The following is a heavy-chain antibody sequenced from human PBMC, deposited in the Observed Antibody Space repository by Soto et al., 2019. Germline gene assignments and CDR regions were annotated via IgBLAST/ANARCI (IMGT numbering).Heavy chain of an antibody. CDR1: GFTFTSSA. CDR3: AADYYGSGSYYNVH. Sequence: SVKVSCKASGFTFTSSAMQWVRQARGQRLEWIGWIVVGSGNTNYAQKFQERVTITRDMSTSTAYMELSSLRSEDTAVYYCAADYYGSGSYYNVHWGQGTLVTVSS. D-gene: IGHD3-10*01. V-gene: IGHV1-58*02. J-gene: IGHJ4*02. CDR2: IVVGSGNT.